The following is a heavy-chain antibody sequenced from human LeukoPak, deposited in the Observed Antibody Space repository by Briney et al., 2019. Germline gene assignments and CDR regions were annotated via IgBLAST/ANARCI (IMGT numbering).Heavy chain of an antibody. CDR2: ISYDGSNK. CDR3: AKDMIRGDGYNGAFDI. J-gene: IGHJ3*02. CDR1: GFTFSSYA. Sequence: GGSLRLSCAASGFTFSSYAMHWVRQAPGKGLEWVAVISYDGSNKYYADSVKGRFTISRDNSKNTLYLQMNSLRAEDTAVYYCAKDMIRGDGYNGAFDIWGQGTMVTVSS. D-gene: IGHD5-24*01. V-gene: IGHV3-30-3*01.